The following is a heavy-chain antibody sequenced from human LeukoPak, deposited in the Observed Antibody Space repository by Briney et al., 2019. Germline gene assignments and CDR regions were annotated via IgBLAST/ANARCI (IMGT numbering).Heavy chain of an antibody. J-gene: IGHJ4*02. Sequence: PSETLSLTCTVSGGSISSYYWSWIRQPPGKGLEWIGYIYYSGSTNYNPSLKSRVTISVDTSKNQISLKLSSVTAADTAVYYCARSNRNSSGWIDYWGQGTLVTVSS. CDR1: GGSISSYY. CDR3: ARSNRNSSGWIDY. V-gene: IGHV4-59*01. CDR2: IYYSGST. D-gene: IGHD6-19*01.